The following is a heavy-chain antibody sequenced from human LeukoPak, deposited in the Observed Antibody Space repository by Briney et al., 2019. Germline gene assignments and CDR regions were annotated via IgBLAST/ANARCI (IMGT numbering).Heavy chain of an antibody. Sequence: SETLSLTCTVSGGSISSYYWSWIRQPPGKGLEWIGYIYTSGSTNYNPSLKSRVTISVDTSKNQFSLKLSSVTAADTAVYYCATNYRYCSSTSCYYWFDPWGQGALVTVSS. CDR2: IYTSGST. J-gene: IGHJ5*02. CDR1: GGSISSYY. V-gene: IGHV4-4*09. D-gene: IGHD2-2*01. CDR3: ATNYRYCSSTSCYYWFDP.